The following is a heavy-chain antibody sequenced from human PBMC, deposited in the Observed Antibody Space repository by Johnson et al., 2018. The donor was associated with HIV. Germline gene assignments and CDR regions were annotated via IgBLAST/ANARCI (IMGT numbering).Heavy chain of an antibody. Sequence: VQLVESGGGLVQPGRSLRLSCAASGFTFDDYAMHWVRQAPRKGLEWVSGISWNSGSIGYADSVKGRFTISRDNAKNSLYLQMNSLRAEDTALYYCAKVHSGQLVGYAFDIWGQGTMVTVSS. CDR2: ISWNSGSI. V-gene: IGHV3-9*01. D-gene: IGHD1-26*01. CDR3: AKVHSGQLVGYAFDI. CDR1: GFTFDDYA. J-gene: IGHJ3*02.